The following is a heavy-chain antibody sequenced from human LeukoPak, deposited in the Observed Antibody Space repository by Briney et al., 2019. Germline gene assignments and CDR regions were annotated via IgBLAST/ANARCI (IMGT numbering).Heavy chain of an antibody. D-gene: IGHD2-15*01. CDR1: AFTFSSYW. V-gene: IGHV3-74*01. CDR3: ARSNHCSGGSCYSAWFDP. CDR2: INSDGSST. J-gene: IGHJ5*02. Sequence: GGSLRLSCADSAFTFSSYWMHWVRQAPGKGLEWVSRINSDGSSTSYADSVRGRFTISRDNAKNTLYLQMNSLRADDTAVYYCARSNHCSGGSCYSAWFDPWGQGTLVTVSS.